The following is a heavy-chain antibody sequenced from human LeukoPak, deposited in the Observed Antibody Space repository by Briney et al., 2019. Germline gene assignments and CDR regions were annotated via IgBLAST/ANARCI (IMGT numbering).Heavy chain of an antibody. CDR3: AKVGLDGTYSDY. D-gene: IGHD1-26*01. CDR1: GFTFSDYH. V-gene: IGHV3-30*02. Sequence: GGSLRLSCAASGFTFSDYHMHWVRQAPGKGLEWEAFIWYDGSNKYYADPVKGRFTISRDDSTNTLYLQMNSLRGEDTAVYYCAKVGLDGTYSDYWGQGALVTVSS. J-gene: IGHJ4*02. CDR2: IWYDGSNK.